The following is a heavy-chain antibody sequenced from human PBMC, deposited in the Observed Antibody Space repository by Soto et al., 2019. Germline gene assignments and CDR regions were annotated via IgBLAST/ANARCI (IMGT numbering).Heavy chain of an antibody. CDR3: TKGGTVPFDY. J-gene: IGHJ4*02. Sequence: QVEFMQSGGGVVQPGRSLRLSCATSGITFSRYAMHWVRQAPGKRMEWVAVVFFDGQNKYYGDSVKGRFTVSRDNSKNTTYLQMNGLRPEDSCVYYCTKGGTVPFDYWGQGSLVSVSS. CDR2: VFFDGQNK. CDR1: GITFSRYA. D-gene: IGHD3-16*01. V-gene: IGHV3-30*18.